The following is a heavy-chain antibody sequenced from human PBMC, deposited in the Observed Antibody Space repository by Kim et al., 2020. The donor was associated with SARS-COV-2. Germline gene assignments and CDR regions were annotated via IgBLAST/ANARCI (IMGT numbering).Heavy chain of an antibody. V-gene: IGHV4-39*01. CDR3: AGHGVGGYDFDY. D-gene: IGHD1-26*01. J-gene: IGHJ4*02. Sequence: NQSPKSRVTNSGDTSKNQFSLKLSSVTASDTAVYYCAGHGVGGYDFDYWGQGTLVTVSS.